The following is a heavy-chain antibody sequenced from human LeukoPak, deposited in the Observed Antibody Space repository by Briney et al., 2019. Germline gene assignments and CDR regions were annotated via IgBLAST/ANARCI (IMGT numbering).Heavy chain of an antibody. Sequence: GASVKVSCKASGYTFTSYYMHWVRQAPGQGLEWMGIINPSGGSTSYAQKFQGRVTMTRDTSTSTVYMELRSLRSDDTAVYYCARAKGIVVVIREEFDYWGQGTLVTVSS. J-gene: IGHJ4*02. CDR2: INPSGGST. V-gene: IGHV1-46*01. CDR3: ARAKGIVVVIREEFDY. D-gene: IGHD3-22*01. CDR1: GYTFTSYY.